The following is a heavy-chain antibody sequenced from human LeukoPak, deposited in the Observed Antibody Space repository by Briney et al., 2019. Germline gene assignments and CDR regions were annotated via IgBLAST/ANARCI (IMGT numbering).Heavy chain of an antibody. J-gene: IGHJ4*02. CDR2: IYSGGDT. CDR3: VRSPTVSLGYCSSVTCQADY. Sequence: AGGSLRLSCAASGFTVSGNYMSWVRQAPGKGLECVAVIYSGGDTYYADSVKGRFTISRDKSKNTLYLQMNSLRAEDTAVYYCVRSPTVSLGYCSSVTCQADYWGQGTLVSVSS. D-gene: IGHD2-2*01. CDR1: GFTVSGNY. V-gene: IGHV3-53*01.